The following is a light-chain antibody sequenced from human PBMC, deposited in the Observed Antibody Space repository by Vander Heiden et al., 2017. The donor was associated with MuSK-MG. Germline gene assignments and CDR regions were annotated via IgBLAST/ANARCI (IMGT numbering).Light chain of an antibody. CDR1: QTIINY. J-gene: IGKJ4*01. CDR3: QQSFTTPVT. V-gene: IGKV1-39*01. Sequence: DIQMTQSPSSLSASVGDRVTITCRAGQTIINYLNWYQQKPGKGPKLLIYGASSFQSGVPSRFSGSRSGTEFTLTISSLQPEDFATYYCQQSFTTPVTFGGGTKVEIK. CDR2: GAS.